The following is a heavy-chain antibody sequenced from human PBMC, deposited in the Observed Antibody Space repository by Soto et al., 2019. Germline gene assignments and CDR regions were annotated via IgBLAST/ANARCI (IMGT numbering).Heavy chain of an antibody. J-gene: IGHJ6*02. V-gene: IGHV3-48*02. CDR2: ISSSSSTI. Sequence: HPGGSLRLSCAASGFTFSSYSMNWVRQAPGKGLEWVSYISSSSSTIYYADSVKGRFTISRDNAKNSRYLQMNSLRDEDTAVYYCARDKEGYYGMDVWGQGTTVTVSS. CDR3: ARDKEGYYGMDV. CDR1: GFTFSSYS.